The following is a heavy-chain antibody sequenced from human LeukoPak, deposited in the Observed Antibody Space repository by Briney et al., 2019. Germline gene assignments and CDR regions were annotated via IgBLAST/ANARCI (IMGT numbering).Heavy chain of an antibody. CDR3: ARIGSGYDFDY. V-gene: IGHV3-21*01. D-gene: IGHD3-3*01. J-gene: IGHJ4*02. CDR2: ISSSSSYI. CDR1: GFTFSSYS. Sequence: GGSLRLSCAASGFTFSSYSMNWVRQAPGKGLEWVSSISSSSSYIYYADSVKGGFTISRDNAKNSLYLQMNSLRAEDTAVYYCARIGSGYDFDYWGQGTLVTVSS.